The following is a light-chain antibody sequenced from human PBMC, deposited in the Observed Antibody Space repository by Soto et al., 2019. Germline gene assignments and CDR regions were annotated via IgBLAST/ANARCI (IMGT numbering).Light chain of an antibody. CDR3: QQSYGYPLT. V-gene: IGKV1-39*01. CDR2: AAS. Sequence: DIQLTQSPSFLSASVGDRVTITCRASQGISSYLAWYQQKPGKAPKLLIYAASSLQSGVPSRFSGSGSGTDFTLSISSLQPEDFATYYCQQSYGYPLTFGGGTKVEI. J-gene: IGKJ4*01. CDR1: QGISSY.